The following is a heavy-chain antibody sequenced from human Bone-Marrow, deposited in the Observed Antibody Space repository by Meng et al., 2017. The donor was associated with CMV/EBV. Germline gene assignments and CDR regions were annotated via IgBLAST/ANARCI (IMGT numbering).Heavy chain of an antibody. CDR3: AREALYYDFWSGYYTGDGMDV. J-gene: IGHJ6*02. Sequence: SETLSLTCTVSGGSVSSGSYYWSWIRQRPGKGLEWIGYIYYSGSTNYNPSLKSRVTISVDTSKNQFSLKLSSVTAADTAVYYCAREALYYDFWSGYYTGDGMDVWGQGTTVTVSS. CDR2: IYYSGST. V-gene: IGHV4-61*01. CDR1: GGSVSSGSYY. D-gene: IGHD3-3*01.